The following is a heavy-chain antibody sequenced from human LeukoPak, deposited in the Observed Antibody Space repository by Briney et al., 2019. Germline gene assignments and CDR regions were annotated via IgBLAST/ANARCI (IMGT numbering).Heavy chain of an antibody. CDR3: ARPILTGYYFDY. CDR2: ISSSSSYI. Sequence: PGGSLRLSCAASGFTFSSYSMNWVRQAPGKGLEWVSSISSSSSYIYCADSVKGRFTISRDNAKNSLYLQMNSLRAEDTAVYYCARPILTGYYFDYWGQGALVTVSS. CDR1: GFTFSSYS. V-gene: IGHV3-21*01. J-gene: IGHJ4*02. D-gene: IGHD3-9*01.